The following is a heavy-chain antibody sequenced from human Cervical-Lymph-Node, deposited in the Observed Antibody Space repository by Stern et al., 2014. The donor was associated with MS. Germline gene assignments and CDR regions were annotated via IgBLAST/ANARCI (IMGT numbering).Heavy chain of an antibody. J-gene: IGHJ6*02. D-gene: IGHD4-17*01. CDR3: ARATVTYYYGMDV. CDR1: GGSISSSNW. Sequence: VELVESGPGLVKPSGTLSLTCAVSGGSISSSNWWSWVRQPPGKGLEWIGEIYHSGSTNYNPSLKRRVTISADKSKNQFSLKLSSVTAADTAVYYCARATVTYYYGMDVWGQGTTVTVSS. CDR2: IYHSGST. V-gene: IGHV4-4*02.